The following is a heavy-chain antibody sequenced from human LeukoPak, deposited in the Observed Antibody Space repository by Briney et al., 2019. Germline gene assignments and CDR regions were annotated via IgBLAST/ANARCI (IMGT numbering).Heavy chain of an antibody. CDR1: GFTFSSYS. Sequence: PGGSLRLSCSASGFTFSSYSMHWVRQAPGKGLEYGSTITSNGGNTYYADSVKGRFTISRDNSKSTLYLQMSSLTAEDTAVYYCVKTGGSSWTNFDYWGQGTLVTVSS. V-gene: IGHV3-64D*06. CDR3: VKTGGSSWTNFDY. J-gene: IGHJ4*02. CDR2: ITSNGGNT. D-gene: IGHD6-13*01.